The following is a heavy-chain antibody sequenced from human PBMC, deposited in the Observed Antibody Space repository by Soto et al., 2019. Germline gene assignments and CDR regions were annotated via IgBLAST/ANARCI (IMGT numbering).Heavy chain of an antibody. D-gene: IGHD1-7*01. CDR1: GYSVTSGSY. J-gene: IGHJ4*02. CDR3: ARARIVVSGTIADF. Sequence: WETLSLTCTVSGYSVTSGSYWGWFRQPPEKGLEWIGSVYLSGHTYHKPSLMSRVTISIDTSKNQFSLKLTSVTAADTAVYYGARARIVVSGTIADFWGLGTLVTVSS. CDR2: VYLSGHT. V-gene: IGHV4-38-2*02.